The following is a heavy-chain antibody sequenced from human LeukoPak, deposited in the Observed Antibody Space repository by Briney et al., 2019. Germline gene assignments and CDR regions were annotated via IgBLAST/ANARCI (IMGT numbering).Heavy chain of an antibody. CDR3: ARVAAGIGFFQH. V-gene: IGHV3-53*01. D-gene: IGHD6-13*01. CDR2: IYSGGIT. J-gene: IGHJ1*01. Sequence: GSLRLSCAASGFTVSSSYMSWVRQAPGKGLEWVSVIYSGGITYYADSVKGRLTISRDNSKNTLYLQMNSLRTEDTAVYYCARVAAGIGFFQHWGQGTLVTVSS. CDR1: GFTVSSSY.